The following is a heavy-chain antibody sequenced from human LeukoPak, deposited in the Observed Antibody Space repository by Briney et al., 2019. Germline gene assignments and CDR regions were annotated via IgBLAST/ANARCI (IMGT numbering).Heavy chain of an antibody. Sequence: SETLSLTCTVSGYSISSGYYWGWIRQPPGKGLEWIGSIYHSGSTYYNPSLKSRVTISVDTSKNQFSLKLSSVTAADTAVYYCARVGGTSRITIFGVAGTAPFDYWGQGTLVTVSS. CDR1: GYSISSGYY. CDR3: ARVGGTSRITIFGVAGTAPFDY. J-gene: IGHJ4*02. D-gene: IGHD3-3*01. V-gene: IGHV4-38-2*02. CDR2: IYHSGST.